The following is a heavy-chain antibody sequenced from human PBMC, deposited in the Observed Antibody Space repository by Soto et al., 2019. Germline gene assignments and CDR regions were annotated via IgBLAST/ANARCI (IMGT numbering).Heavy chain of an antibody. D-gene: IGHD4-4*01. CDR3: ARDDRRDPRGDYSSHYYYGMDV. J-gene: IGHJ6*02. CDR1: GYTFTSYG. Sequence: ASVKVSCKPSGYTFTSYGISWVRQAPGQGLEWMGWISAYNGNTNYAQKLQGRVTMTTDTSTSTAYMELRSLRSDDTAVYYCARDDRRDPRGDYSSHYYYGMDVWGQGTTVTVSS. V-gene: IGHV1-18*01. CDR2: ISAYNGNT.